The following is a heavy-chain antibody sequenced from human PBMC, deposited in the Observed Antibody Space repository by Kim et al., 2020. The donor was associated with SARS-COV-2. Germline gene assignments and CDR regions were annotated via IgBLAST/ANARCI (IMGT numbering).Heavy chain of an antibody. D-gene: IGHD6-19*01. CDR2: N. CDR3: ARDHVAVALKD. J-gene: IGHJ4*02. V-gene: IGHV6-1*01. Sequence: NDYAVSVKSRITINPDTSKNQFSLQLNSVTPEDTAVYYCARDHVAVALKDWGQGTLVTVSS.